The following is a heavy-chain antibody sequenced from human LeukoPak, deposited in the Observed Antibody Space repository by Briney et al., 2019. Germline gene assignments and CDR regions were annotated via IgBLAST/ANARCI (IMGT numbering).Heavy chain of an antibody. CDR1: GYTFTSYG. V-gene: IGHV1-18*04. D-gene: IGHD3-22*01. J-gene: IGHJ4*02. CDR2: ISAYNGNT. Sequence: ASVKVSCKASGYTFTSYGISWVRQAPGQGLEWMGWISAYNGNTNYAQKLQGRVTMTTDTSTSTAYMELSSLRSEDTAVYYCVAYDSSGYYYVDYWGQGTLVTVSS. CDR3: VAYDSSGYYYVDY.